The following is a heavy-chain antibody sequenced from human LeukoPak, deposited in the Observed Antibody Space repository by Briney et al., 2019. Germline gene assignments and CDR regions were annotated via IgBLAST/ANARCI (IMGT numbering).Heavy chain of an antibody. CDR2: IYYSGST. Sequence: SETLSLTCTVSGGSISSYYWSWIRQPPGKGLEWIGYIYYSGSTNYNPSLKSRVTISVDTSKNQFSQKLSSVTAADTAVYYCARAVLGYCSGGSCFWFDPWGQGTLVTVSS. CDR3: ARAVLGYCSGGSCFWFDP. D-gene: IGHD2-15*01. CDR1: GGSISSYY. V-gene: IGHV4-59*01. J-gene: IGHJ5*02.